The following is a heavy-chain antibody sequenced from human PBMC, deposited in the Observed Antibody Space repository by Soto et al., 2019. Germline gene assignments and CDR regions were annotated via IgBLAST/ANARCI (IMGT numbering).Heavy chain of an antibody. Sequence: PGGSLRLSCVISGFTFSNYWMTWVRQAPGKGLEWVANIKPDGTEKYYVDSVKGRFTISRDNAKNSLFLQMNSLRAEDTAVYYCARDRGSGWSPFDYWGQGTLVTVSS. CDR2: IKPDGTEK. V-gene: IGHV3-7*01. D-gene: IGHD6-19*01. CDR1: GFTFSNYW. CDR3: ARDRGSGWSPFDY. J-gene: IGHJ4*02.